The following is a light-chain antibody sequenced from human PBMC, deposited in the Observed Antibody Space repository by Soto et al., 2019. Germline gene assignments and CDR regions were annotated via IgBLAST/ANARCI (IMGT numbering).Light chain of an antibody. CDR2: GTS. CDR3: QQFGYSLWT. CDR1: QRVSSRF. Sequence: VLTQSPDTLSLSPGERATLSCRASQRVSSRFFACYQQKPAQAPRLLIYGTSTRAAGIPDRLSGAGSGTDFTLTVSRLEPEDFAVYYCQQFGYSLWTFGQGTKVEI. J-gene: IGKJ1*01. V-gene: IGKV3-20*01.